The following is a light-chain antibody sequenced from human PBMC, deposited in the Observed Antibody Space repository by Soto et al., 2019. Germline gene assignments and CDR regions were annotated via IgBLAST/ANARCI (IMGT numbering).Light chain of an antibody. J-gene: IGKJ4*01. CDR2: WAS. V-gene: IGKV4-1*01. CDR1: RSVLYSSNNKNY. Sequence: EIVMTQSPDSLAVSLGESSTINCKSSRSVLYSSNNKNYLAWYQQKPGQPPKLLVYWASTRESGVPDRFSASGSGTDFTLTISSLQAEDVAVYYCQQYYSTSLTFGGGTKVEIK. CDR3: QQYYSTSLT.